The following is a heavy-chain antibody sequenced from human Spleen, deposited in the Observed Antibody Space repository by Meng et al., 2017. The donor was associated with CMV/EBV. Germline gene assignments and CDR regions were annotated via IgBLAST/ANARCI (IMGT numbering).Heavy chain of an antibody. Sequence: TFSGFSLSTYTVGVGWIRQTPGQALEWLALIYSNDDKRYRPALKRRLTITKDTSRSQVVLTMTNMDPVDTGTYYCAHTTGGRPPLFDSWGQGTLVTVSS. V-gene: IGHV2-5*01. CDR2: IYSNDDK. D-gene: IGHD4-11*01. CDR3: AHTTGGRPPLFDS. J-gene: IGHJ4*02. CDR1: GFSLSTYTVG.